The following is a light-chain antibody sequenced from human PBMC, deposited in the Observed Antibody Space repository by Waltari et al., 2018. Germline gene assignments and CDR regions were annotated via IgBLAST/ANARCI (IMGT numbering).Light chain of an antibody. Sequence: EIVMTQSPATLSVSPGERATHSCRASQSISSNLALYQQKPGQAPRLLIYGASARATGIPARFSGSGSGTEFTLTISSLQSEDFAVYYCQQYNNWPRTFGQGTKVEIK. J-gene: IGKJ1*01. V-gene: IGKV3-15*01. CDR1: QSISSN. CDR2: GAS. CDR3: QQYNNWPRT.